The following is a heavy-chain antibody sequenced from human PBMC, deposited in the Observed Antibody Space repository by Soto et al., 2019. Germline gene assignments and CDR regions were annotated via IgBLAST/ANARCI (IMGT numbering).Heavy chain of an antibody. CDR2: ISGSGGST. J-gene: IGHJ6*02. Sequence: GGSLRLSCAASGFTFSSYAMSWVRQAPGKGLEWVSAISGSGGSTYYADSVKGRFTISRDNSKNTLYLQMNSLRAEDTAVYYCAKAGMAVAGSDYYYYYGMDVWGQGTTVTVSS. V-gene: IGHV3-23*01. CDR1: GFTFSSYA. D-gene: IGHD6-19*01. CDR3: AKAGMAVAGSDYYYYYGMDV.